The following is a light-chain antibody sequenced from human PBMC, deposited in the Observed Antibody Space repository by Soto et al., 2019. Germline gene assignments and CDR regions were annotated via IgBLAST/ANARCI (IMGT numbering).Light chain of an antibody. V-gene: IGKV4-1*01. J-gene: IGKJ1*01. CDR1: QSILYNSNNKNY. CDR2: WAS. CDR3: QQYYDSPQT. Sequence: DIVMTQSPDSLAVSLGERATIKCKSSQSILYNSNNKNYLAWYQQKPGHPPKLLIYWASTRESGVPDRFSGSGSETDFTLTISSLQAEDVAVYYCQQYYDSPQTFGQGTNVEIK.